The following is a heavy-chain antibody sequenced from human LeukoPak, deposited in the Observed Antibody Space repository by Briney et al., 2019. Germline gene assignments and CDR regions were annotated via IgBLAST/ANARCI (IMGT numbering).Heavy chain of an antibody. J-gene: IGHJ3*02. CDR2: IYSGDSP. V-gene: IGHV3-23*03. CDR3: AKDLSSGWPDAFDI. CDR1: GFTFSSYA. D-gene: IGHD6-19*01. Sequence: GGSLRLSCAASGFTFSSYAMSWVRQAPGKGLEWVSLIYSGDSPYYADSVKGRFTISRDSSKNTVYLQMNSLRAGDTAVYYCAKDLSSGWPDAFDIWGQGTMVTVSS.